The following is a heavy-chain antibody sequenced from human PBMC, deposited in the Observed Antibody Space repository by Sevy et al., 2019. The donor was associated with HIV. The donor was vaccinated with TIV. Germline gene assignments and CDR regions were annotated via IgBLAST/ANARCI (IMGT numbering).Heavy chain of an antibody. J-gene: IGHJ4*02. V-gene: IGHV3-23*01. Sequence: GGSLRLSCAASGFSFSSYAMSWVRQAPGKGLEWVSAISGSGGSTDYADSVRGRFTISRDNSKNTLYLQMNSLRAEDTAAYYCAGDYFGSGNYYNPFDYWGQGTLVTVSS. D-gene: IGHD3-10*01. CDR1: GFSFSSYA. CDR3: AGDYFGSGNYYNPFDY. CDR2: ISGSGGST.